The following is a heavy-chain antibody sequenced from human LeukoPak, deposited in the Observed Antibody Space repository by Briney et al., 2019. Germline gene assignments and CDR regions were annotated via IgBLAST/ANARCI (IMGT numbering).Heavy chain of an antibody. D-gene: IGHD4-11*01. Sequence: SETLSLTCTVSGGSISSGDYYWSWIRQPPGKGLEWIGYIYYSGSTYYNPSLKSRVTISVDTSKNQFSLKLSSVTAADTAVYYCARTRRANLWTTVTPKFDPWGQGTLVTVSS. J-gene: IGHJ5*02. CDR1: GGSISSGDYY. CDR3: ARTRRANLWTTVTPKFDP. V-gene: IGHV4-30-4*01. CDR2: IYYSGST.